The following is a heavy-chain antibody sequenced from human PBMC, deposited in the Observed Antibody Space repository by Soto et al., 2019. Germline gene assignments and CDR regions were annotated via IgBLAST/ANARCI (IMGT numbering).Heavy chain of an antibody. J-gene: IGHJ4*02. V-gene: IGHV2-5*02. CDR1: GFSLSTSGVG. CDR3: AHKGYGDHPLDY. D-gene: IGHD4-17*01. CDR2: IYWDDSY. Sequence: QITLKESGPTLVKPTQTLTLTCTFSGFSLSTSGVGVGWIRQPPGKALEWLAVIYWDDSYHYSPSLRSRLTITKDTSKNQVVLTMTNMDPVDTATYYCAHKGYGDHPLDYWGQGTLVTVSS.